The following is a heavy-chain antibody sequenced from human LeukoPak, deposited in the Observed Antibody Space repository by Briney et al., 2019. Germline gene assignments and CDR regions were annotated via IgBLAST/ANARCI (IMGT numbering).Heavy chain of an antibody. Sequence: GGSLRLSCAAAQSTFYSYWMHWVRLVPGKGLAWVSRVNSDGTSTTYADSVRGRFTVSRDNAQNTLYLQMDSLRVDDTAVYYCAGGGFSGFDHWGQGILVTVSS. V-gene: IGHV3-74*03. J-gene: IGHJ4*02. CDR1: QSTFYSYW. CDR3: AGGGFSGFDH. CDR2: VNSDGTST. D-gene: IGHD4-23*01.